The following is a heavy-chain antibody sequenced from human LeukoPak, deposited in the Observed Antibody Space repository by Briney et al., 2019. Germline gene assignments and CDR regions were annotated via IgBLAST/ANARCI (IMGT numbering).Heavy chain of an antibody. D-gene: IGHD6-13*01. CDR3: AKDYSASSSWYADY. CDR1: GFTFSSYT. Sequence: GSLRLSCAASGFTFSSYTINWVRQAPGKGLEWVASISSSSNYIYYADSLKGRFTVSRDNANNSVHLQMHSLRADDTAVYYCAKDYSASSSWYADYWGQGTLVTVSS. V-gene: IGHV3-21*01. CDR2: ISSSSNYI. J-gene: IGHJ4*02.